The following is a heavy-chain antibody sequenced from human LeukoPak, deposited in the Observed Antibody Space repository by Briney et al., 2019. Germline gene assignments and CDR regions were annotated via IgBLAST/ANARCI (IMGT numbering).Heavy chain of an antibody. V-gene: IGHV3-48*03. J-gene: IGHJ6*04. CDR3: AELGITMIGGV. CDR1: GFTFSRFW. D-gene: IGHD3-10*02. CDR2: ISSSGSTI. Sequence: GGSLRLSCAVSGFTFSRFWMSWVRQAPGKGLEWVSYISSSGSTIYYADSVKGRFTISRDNAKNSPYLQMNSLRAEDTAVYYCAELGITMIGGVWGKGTTVTISS.